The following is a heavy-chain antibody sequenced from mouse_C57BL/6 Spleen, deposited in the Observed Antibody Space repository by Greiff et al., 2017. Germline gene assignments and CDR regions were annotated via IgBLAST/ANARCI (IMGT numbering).Heavy chain of an antibody. Sequence: QVQLQQPGAELVKPGASVKMSCKASGYTFTSYWITWVKQRPGQGLEWIGDIYPGSGSTNYNEKFKSKATLTVDTSSSTAYMQLSSLTSEDSAVDYCARRDDYDGYFDVWGTGTTVTVSS. V-gene: IGHV1-55*01. J-gene: IGHJ1*03. CDR1: GYTFTSYW. CDR3: ARRDDYDGYFDV. CDR2: IYPGSGST. D-gene: IGHD2-4*01.